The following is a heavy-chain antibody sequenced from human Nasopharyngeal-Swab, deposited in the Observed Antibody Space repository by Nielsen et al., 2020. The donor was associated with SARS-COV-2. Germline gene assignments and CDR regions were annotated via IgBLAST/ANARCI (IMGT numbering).Heavy chain of an antibody. D-gene: IGHD2-21*02. Sequence: ASVKVSCKASGYTFTGYYMHWVRQAPGQGLEWRGWINPNSGGTNYAQKFQGWVTMTRDTSISTAYMELSRPRSDDTAVYYCARSHIVVVTDAFDIWGQGTMVTVSS. CDR3: ARSHIVVVTDAFDI. J-gene: IGHJ3*02. V-gene: IGHV1-2*04. CDR1: GYTFTGYY. CDR2: INPNSGGT.